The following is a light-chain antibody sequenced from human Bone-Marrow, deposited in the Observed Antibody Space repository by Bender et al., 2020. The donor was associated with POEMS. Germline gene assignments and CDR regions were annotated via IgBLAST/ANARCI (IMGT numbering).Light chain of an antibody. V-gene: IGLV2-11*01. CDR3: CSSATTNTFI. Sequence: QSALTQPRSVSGSPGQSVTISCTGTSNDVGYYDYVSWYQQHPGKAPKLMIYDVSKRPSGVPDRFSGSKSGNTASLTISGLQAEDEADYYCCSSATTNTFIFGGGTTLTVL. J-gene: IGLJ2*01. CDR2: DVS. CDR1: SNDVGYYDY.